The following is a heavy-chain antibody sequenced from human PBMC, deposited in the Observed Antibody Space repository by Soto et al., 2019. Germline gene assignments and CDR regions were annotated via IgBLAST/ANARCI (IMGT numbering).Heavy chain of an antibody. CDR2: ISSSGSTI. CDR1: GFTFSDYY. J-gene: IGHJ4*02. CDR3: ARSAAAVSPRTLLIAVAGPFAFDY. V-gene: IGHV3-11*01. Sequence: GGSLRLSCAASGFTFSDYYMSWIRQAPGKGLEWVSYISSSGSTIYYADSVKGRFTISRDNAKNSLYLQMNSLRAEDTAVYYCARSAAAVSPRTLLIAVAGPFAFDYWGQGSLVPVSS. D-gene: IGHD6-19*01.